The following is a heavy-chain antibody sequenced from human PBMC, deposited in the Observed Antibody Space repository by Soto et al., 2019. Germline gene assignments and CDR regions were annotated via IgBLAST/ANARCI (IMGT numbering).Heavy chain of an antibody. CDR2: MNPNSGNT. D-gene: IGHD5-18*01. Sequence: GASVKVSCKTSAYTFTSYDINWVRQATGQGLEWMGWMNPNSGNTGYAQKFQGRVTMTRNTSISTAYMELSSLRSEDTAVYYCARSRSGRSYGPSDYWGQGTLVTVSS. V-gene: IGHV1-8*01. J-gene: IGHJ4*02. CDR1: AYTFTSYD. CDR3: ARSRSGRSYGPSDY.